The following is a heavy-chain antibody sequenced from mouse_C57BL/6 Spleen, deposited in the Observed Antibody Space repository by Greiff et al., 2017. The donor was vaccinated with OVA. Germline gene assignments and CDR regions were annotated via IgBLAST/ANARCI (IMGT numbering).Heavy chain of an antibody. J-gene: IGHJ3*01. CDR2: IYPGDGDT. CDR3: ALYYDYDGFAY. CDR1: GYAFSSSW. D-gene: IGHD2-4*01. Sequence: QVQLKESGPELVKPGASVKISCKASGYAFSSSWMNWVKQRPGKGLEWIGRIYPGDGDTNYNGKFKGKATLTADKSSSTAYMQLSSLTSEDSAVYFCALYYDYDGFAYWGQGTLVTVSA. V-gene: IGHV1-82*01.